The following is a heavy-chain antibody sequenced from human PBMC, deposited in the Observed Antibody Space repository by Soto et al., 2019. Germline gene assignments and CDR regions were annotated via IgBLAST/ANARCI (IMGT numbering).Heavy chain of an antibody. Sequence: PSETLSLTCNVSGGSISSYYWSWIRQPPGKGLEWIGYIYYSGTTNYSPSVQSRVSISIDTSKKQFSLNMASVSAADTAVYYCARAPKVSGAPKTRPDVWGQGTLVTVSS. CDR1: GGSISSYY. D-gene: IGHD6-25*01. V-gene: IGHV4-59*12. CDR2: IYYSGTT. CDR3: ARAPKVSGAPKTRPDV. J-gene: IGHJ4*02.